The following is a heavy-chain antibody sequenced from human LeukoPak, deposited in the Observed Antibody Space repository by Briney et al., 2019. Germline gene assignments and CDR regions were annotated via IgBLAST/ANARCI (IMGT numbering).Heavy chain of an antibody. CDR2: ISSSSSYI. CDR3: ASWSGPYYYYYMDV. J-gene: IGHJ6*03. D-gene: IGHD3-3*01. V-gene: IGHV3-21*01. CDR1: GFTFSSYS. Sequence: GGSLRLSCAASGFTFSSYSMNWFGQAPGKGLEWVSSISSSSSYIYYADSVKGRFTISRDNAKNSLYLQMNSLRAEDTAVYYCASWSGPYYYYYMDVWGKGTTVTVSS.